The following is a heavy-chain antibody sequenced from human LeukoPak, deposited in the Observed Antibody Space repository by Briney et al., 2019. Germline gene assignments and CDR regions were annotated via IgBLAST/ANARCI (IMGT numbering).Heavy chain of an antibody. CDR3: ARDPPTHLAIDY. J-gene: IGHJ4*02. CDR2: IYHSGST. V-gene: IGHV4-38-2*02. CDR1: GYSISSGYY. Sequence: SETLSLTCTVSGYSISSGYYWGWIRQPPGKGLEWIGSIYHSGSTYYNPSLKSRVTISVDTSKSQFSLKLSSVTAADTAVYYCARDPPTHLAIDYWGQGTLVTVSS.